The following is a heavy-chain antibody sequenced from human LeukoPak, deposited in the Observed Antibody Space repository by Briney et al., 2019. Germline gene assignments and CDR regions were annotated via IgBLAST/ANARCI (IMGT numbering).Heavy chain of an antibody. D-gene: IGHD3/OR15-3a*01. CDR3: ARVDPNDAFDI. J-gene: IGHJ3*02. CDR2: ISSDGGAT. CDR1: GFAFSTYS. Sequence: GGSLRLSCAASGFAFSTYSIHWLPQAPGKGLEYVSAISSDGGATYYGNFVKGRFTISRDNTKNTLYLQMGSLRAEDMAVYYCARVDPNDAFDIWGQGTMVTVSA. V-gene: IGHV3-64*01.